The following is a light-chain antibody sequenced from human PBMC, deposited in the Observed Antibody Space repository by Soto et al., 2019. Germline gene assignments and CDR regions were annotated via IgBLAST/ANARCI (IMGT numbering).Light chain of an antibody. CDR3: SSCVGSSNVV. Sequence: QSALTQPPSASGSPGQSVTISCTGTSSDVGGYNYVSWYQQHPGKAPKLMIYEVSKRPSGVPDRFSGSKSGNTASLTVSGLQAEDEADYYCSSCVGSSNVVFGGGTKLTVL. CDR1: SSDVGGYNY. CDR2: EVS. J-gene: IGLJ2*01. V-gene: IGLV2-8*01.